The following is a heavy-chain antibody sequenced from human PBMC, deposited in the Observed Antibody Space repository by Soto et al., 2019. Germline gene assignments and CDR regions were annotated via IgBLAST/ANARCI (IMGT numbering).Heavy chain of an antibody. CDR2: FDPEDGET. CDR1: GYTLTELS. Sequence: VASVKVSCKVSGYTLTELSMHWVRQAPGKGLEWMGGFDPEDGETIYAQKFQGRVTMTEDTSTDTAYMELSSLRSEDTAVYYCATATIQRGSSWYPASNYYYYGMDVWGQGTTVTVSS. J-gene: IGHJ6*02. CDR3: ATATIQRGSSWYPASNYYYYGMDV. V-gene: IGHV1-24*01. D-gene: IGHD6-13*01.